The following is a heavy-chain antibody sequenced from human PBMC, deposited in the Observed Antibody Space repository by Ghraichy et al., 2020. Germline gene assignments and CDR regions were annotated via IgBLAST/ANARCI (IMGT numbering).Heavy chain of an antibody. CDR1: GGSISSNSYY. Sequence: SETLSLTCTVSGGSISSNSYYWGWIRQPPGKGLEWIGSIFYSGSTHYNPSLKSRVTISVDTSKNQFSLELTSVTASDSAVYYCGRHETGGTAAGTCWGQGTLVTVSS. V-gene: IGHV4-39*01. CDR3: GRHETGGTAAGTC. CDR2: IFYSGST. J-gene: IGHJ4*02. D-gene: IGHD6-13*01.